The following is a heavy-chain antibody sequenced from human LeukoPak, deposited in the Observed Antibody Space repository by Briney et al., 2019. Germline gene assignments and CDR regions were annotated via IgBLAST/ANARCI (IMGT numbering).Heavy chain of an antibody. CDR3: AGTAFYLDY. Sequence: PGGSLRLSCAASGFTFSSYAMSWVRQAPGKGLEWVSLISGNGGSTYYADSVKGRFTISRDNSKNTLSLQMNNLRAEDTAVYYCAGTAFYLDYWGQGTLVTVSS. V-gene: IGHV3-23*01. J-gene: IGHJ4*02. CDR1: GFTFSSYA. D-gene: IGHD2-21*02. CDR2: ISGNGGST.